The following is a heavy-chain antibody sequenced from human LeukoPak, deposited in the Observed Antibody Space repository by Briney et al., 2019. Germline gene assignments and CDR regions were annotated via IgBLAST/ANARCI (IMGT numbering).Heavy chain of an antibody. V-gene: IGHV3-21*01. Sequence: GGSLRLSCAASGFTFSSYEMNWVRQAPGKGLEWVSSISTSSSYIYYADSVKGRFTISRNNGKNSLYLQMNSLRAEDTAVYYCARGAEGIAATDSNFDYWGRGTLVTVSS. J-gene: IGHJ4*02. D-gene: IGHD6-13*01. CDR3: ARGAEGIAATDSNFDY. CDR2: ISTSSSYI. CDR1: GFTFSSYE.